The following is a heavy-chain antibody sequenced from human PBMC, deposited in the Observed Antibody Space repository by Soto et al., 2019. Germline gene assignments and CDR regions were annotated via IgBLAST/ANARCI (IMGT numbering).Heavy chain of an antibody. Sequence: SGGTLNNYAINWVRQAPGQGLEWMGGILPVSAPPDYAQKFQGRVSITADHSTSTVYMELSRLKSDDTAVYFCATDSNYDVSNSFWGQGTLVTVSS. CDR3: ATDSNYDVSNSF. CDR2: ILPVSAPP. CDR1: GGTLNNYA. V-gene: IGHV1-69*01. J-gene: IGHJ4*02. D-gene: IGHD3-3*01.